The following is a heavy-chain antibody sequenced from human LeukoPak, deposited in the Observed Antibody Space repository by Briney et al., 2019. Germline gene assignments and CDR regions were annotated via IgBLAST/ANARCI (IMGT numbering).Heavy chain of an antibody. Sequence: SETLSLTCSVSGGSISSSSYYWGWIRQPPGKGLEWIGSISYSGSTNYNPSLKSRVTISVDKSRNQFSLKLSTVTAADTAVYYCARRDGGNVDAFDIWGQGTMVTVSS. V-gene: IGHV4-39*07. J-gene: IGHJ3*02. CDR1: GGSISSSSYY. D-gene: IGHD4-23*01. CDR2: ISYSGST. CDR3: ARRDGGNVDAFDI.